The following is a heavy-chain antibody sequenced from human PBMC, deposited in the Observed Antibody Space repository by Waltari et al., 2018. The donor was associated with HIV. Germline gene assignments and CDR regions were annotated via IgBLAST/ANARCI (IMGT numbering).Heavy chain of an antibody. V-gene: IGHV3-7*01. CDR2: IKDDGSEK. Sequence: EVQLMESGGGLVQSGGSLRLSCAACGLSLPNCWMRWVRQTPGKGLEWVAYIKDDGSEKYYMGSVKGRFTISRDNAKNSMFLQMNSLRAEDTAVYYCARIGTFPHNYAIDFWGQGTTVTVSS. CDR3: ARIGTFPHNYAIDF. CDR1: GLSLPNCW. J-gene: IGHJ6*02. D-gene: IGHD1-26*01.